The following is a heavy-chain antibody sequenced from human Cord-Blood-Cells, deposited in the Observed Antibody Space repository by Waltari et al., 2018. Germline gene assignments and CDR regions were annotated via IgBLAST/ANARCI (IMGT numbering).Heavy chain of an antibody. CDR2: VNPNSGGT. CDR1: GYTFTGYY. CDR3: ASTSSSSYYYYGMDV. Sequence: QVQLVQSGAEVKKPGASVKVSCKASGYTFTGYYMHWVRQAPGQGLEWMGCVNPNSGGTNYAQDFQGWVTMTRDTSISTAYMELSRLRSDDTAVYYCASTSSSSYYYYGMDVWGQGTTVTVAS. D-gene: IGHD6-6*01. V-gene: IGHV1-2*04. J-gene: IGHJ6*02.